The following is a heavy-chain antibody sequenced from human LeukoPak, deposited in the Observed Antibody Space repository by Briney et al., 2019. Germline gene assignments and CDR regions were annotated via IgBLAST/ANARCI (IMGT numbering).Heavy chain of an antibody. CDR1: GASISSYY. Sequence: SETLSLTCTVSGASISSYYWSWIRQPPGKGLEWIGYIYYTGSTNYNPSLKSRVTISVDTSKNQFSLKLSSVTAADTAVYYCASLREVPYCSSTSCYPAQLFDPWGQGTLVTVSS. V-gene: IGHV4-59*12. J-gene: IGHJ5*02. CDR3: ASLREVPYCSSTSCYPAQLFDP. CDR2: IYYTGST. D-gene: IGHD2-2*01.